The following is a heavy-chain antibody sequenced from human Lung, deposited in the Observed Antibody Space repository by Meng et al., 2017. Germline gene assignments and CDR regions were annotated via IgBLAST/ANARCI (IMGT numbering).Heavy chain of an antibody. CDR1: GDSVSSNSAA. CDR2: TYYRSKWYN. Sequence: QVHLQQSGPGLVKHSQTPSHPCSISGDSVSSNSAARNWIRQSPSRGLEWLGRTYYRSKWYNGYAVSVRSRITINPDTSKNQFSLQLNSVTPEDTAVYYCARSQQWLDSWGQGTLVTVSS. D-gene: IGHD6-19*01. CDR3: ARSQQWLDS. V-gene: IGHV6-1*01. J-gene: IGHJ4*02.